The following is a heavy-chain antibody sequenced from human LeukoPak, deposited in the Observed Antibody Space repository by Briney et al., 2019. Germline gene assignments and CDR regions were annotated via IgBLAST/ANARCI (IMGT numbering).Heavy chain of an antibody. CDR1: GFTFSSYA. CDR3: AKDPGLYWYFDY. CDR2: FSGSGGST. Sequence: GGSLRLSCAASGFTFSSYAMSWVRQAPGKGLEWVSAFSGSGGSTYYADSVKGRFTISRDNSKNTLYLQMNSLRAEDTAVYYCAKDPGLYWYFDYWGQGTLVTVSS. J-gene: IGHJ4*02. V-gene: IGHV3-23*01. D-gene: IGHD2-15*01.